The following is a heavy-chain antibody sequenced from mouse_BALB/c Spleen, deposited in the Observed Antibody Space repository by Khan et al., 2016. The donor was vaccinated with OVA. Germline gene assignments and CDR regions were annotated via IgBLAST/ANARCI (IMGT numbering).Heavy chain of an antibody. CDR2: ISSGGSYT. Sequence: EVELVESGGGLVRPGGSLKLSCAASGFSFSSYSMSWVRQPPEKRLEWVATISSGGSYTYYPDSVRGRFTISRDNAKNTRHLQLNSLSSEDTAMYYCTGDRGYYGSSHYFDYWGQGTTLTVSS. CDR1: GFSFSSYS. J-gene: IGHJ2*01. V-gene: IGHV5-6-4*01. D-gene: IGHD1-1*01. CDR3: TGDRGYYGSSHYFDY.